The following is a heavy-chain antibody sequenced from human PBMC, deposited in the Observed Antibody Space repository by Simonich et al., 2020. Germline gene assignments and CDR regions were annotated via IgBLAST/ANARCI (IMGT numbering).Heavy chain of an antibody. D-gene: IGHD2-15*01. V-gene: IGHV3-9*01. CDR2: ISWISGSQ. Sequence: EVQLVESVGGLVQPVRSLRLPCAASGFTFADYAMHLFRQAPGEGSGGVSGISWISGSQSNADSVNSRFTISRDNAKNSLYLQMNSLRAEDTALYYCAKDSGYCSGGSCYYFDYWGQGTLVTVSS. CDR1: GFTFADYA. J-gene: IGHJ4*02. CDR3: AKDSGYCSGGSCYYFDY.